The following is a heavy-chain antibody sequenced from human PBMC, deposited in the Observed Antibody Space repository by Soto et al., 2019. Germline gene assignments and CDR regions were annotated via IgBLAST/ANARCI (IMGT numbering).Heavy chain of an antibody. Sequence: GSLRLSCAASGFTFSGSAMHWVRQASGKGLEWVGRIRSKANSYATAYAASVKGRFTISRDDSKNTAYLQMNSLKTEDTAVYYCTSIVATRIRAFDIWGQGTMVTVSS. CDR1: GFTFSGSA. J-gene: IGHJ3*02. D-gene: IGHD5-12*01. CDR2: IRSKANSYAT. V-gene: IGHV3-73*01. CDR3: TSIVATRIRAFDI.